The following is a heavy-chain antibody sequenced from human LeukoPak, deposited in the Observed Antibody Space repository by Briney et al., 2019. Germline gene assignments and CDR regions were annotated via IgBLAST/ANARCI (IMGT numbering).Heavy chain of an antibody. CDR3: AKISSSAESNFDY. Sequence: GRSLRLSCAASGFTFSTYTMHWVRHAPDKGLEWVAFIWPDGSKKYYADSVKGRFAISRENSKNTVYLQMNDLRPEDTALYFCAKISSSAESNFDYWGQGTLLTVSS. CDR2: IWPDGSKK. V-gene: IGHV3-33*06. J-gene: IGHJ4*02. CDR1: GFTFSTYT. D-gene: IGHD6-25*01.